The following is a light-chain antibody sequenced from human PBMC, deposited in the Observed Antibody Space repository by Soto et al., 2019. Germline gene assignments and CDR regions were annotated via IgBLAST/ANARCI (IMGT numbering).Light chain of an antibody. CDR2: DAS. CDR3: HQDASSPWT. V-gene: IGKV3-20*01. J-gene: IGKJ1*01. CDR1: QSVSSTY. Sequence: EIVLTQSPGTLSLSPGERATLSCRASQSVSSTYLAWYQQKPGQAPRLLIYDASTRAAGIPDRFSGSGSGTDFALTISRLEAEDFAVYYCHQDASSPWTFGQGAKVEIK.